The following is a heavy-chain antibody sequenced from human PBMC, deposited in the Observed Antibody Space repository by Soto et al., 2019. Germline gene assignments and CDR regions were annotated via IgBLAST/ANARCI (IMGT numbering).Heavy chain of an antibody. CDR2: ISGSGGST. D-gene: IGHD2-15*01. J-gene: IGHJ4*02. V-gene: IGHV3-23*01. Sequence: PGGSLRLSCAASGFTFNSYAMSWVRQAPGKGLEWVSAISGSGGSTYYADSVKGRFTISRDKSKNTLYLQMNSLRAEDTAVYYCATWSIWWYDYWGQGTLVTVSS. CDR3: ATWSIWWYDY. CDR1: GFTFNSYA.